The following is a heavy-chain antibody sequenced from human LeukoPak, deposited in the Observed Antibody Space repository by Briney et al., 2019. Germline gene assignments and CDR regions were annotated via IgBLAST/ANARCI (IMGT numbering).Heavy chain of an antibody. V-gene: IGHV3-30-3*01. CDR2: ISYDGSNK. CDR1: GFTFSSYA. Sequence: GGSLRLSCAASGFTFSSYAMHWVRQAPGKGLEWVAVISYDGSNKYYADSVKGRFTISRDNSKNTLYLQMNSLRAEDTAVYYCARGQPPSYYDMDVWGQGTTVTASS. CDR3: ARGQPPSYYDMDV. J-gene: IGHJ6*02. D-gene: IGHD6-13*01.